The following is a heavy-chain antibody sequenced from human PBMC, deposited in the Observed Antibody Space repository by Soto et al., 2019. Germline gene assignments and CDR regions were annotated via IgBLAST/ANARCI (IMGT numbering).Heavy chain of an antibody. Sequence: SQTLSLTCAISGDSVSSNSVAWNWIRQSPSRGLEWLGRTYYRSKWSNDYAVSVKSRITINPDTSKNQFSLQLNSVTPDDTAVYYCSIDSRGYGDNVLLDYWSQRTPDTVSS. J-gene: IGHJ4*02. CDR3: SIDSRGYGDNVLLDY. V-gene: IGHV6-1*01. CDR1: GDSVSSNSVA. CDR2: TYYRSKWSN. D-gene: IGHD4-17*01.